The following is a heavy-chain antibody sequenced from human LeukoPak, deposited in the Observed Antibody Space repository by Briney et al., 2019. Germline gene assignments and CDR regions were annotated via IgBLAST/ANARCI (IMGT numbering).Heavy chain of an antibody. CDR3: ARRDGYCSSTSCFNWFDP. CDR2: INHSGST. D-gene: IGHD2-2*03. V-gene: IGHV4-34*01. J-gene: IGHJ5*02. CDR1: GGSFSGYY. Sequence: SETLSLTCAVYGGSFSGYYWSWIRQPPGKGLEWIGEINHSGSTNYNPSLKSRVTISVDTSKNQFSLKLSSVTAADTAVYYCARRDGYCSSTSCFNWFDPWGQGTLVTVSS.